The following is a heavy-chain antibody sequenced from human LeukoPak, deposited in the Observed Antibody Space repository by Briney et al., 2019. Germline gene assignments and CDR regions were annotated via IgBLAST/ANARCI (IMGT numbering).Heavy chain of an antibody. Sequence: SVKVSCKASGGTFSSYAISWVRQAPGQGLEWMGGIVPIFGTANYAQKFQGRVTITADESTSTAYMELSSLRSEDTAVYYCARDRYYDSSGYYPRLDDYWGQGTLVTVSS. D-gene: IGHD3-22*01. CDR3: ARDRYYDSSGYYPRLDDY. J-gene: IGHJ4*02. V-gene: IGHV1-69*01. CDR1: GGTFSSYA. CDR2: IVPIFGTA.